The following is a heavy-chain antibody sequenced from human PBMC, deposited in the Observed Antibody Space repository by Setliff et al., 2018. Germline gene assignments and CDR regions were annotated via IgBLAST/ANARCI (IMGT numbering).Heavy chain of an antibody. Sequence: PSETLSLTCDVSGASSSSGHYWGWIRQPPGKGLEWIATIYHKGRTYFNPSLQSRVTMSLDRSKNQFSLRLTSVTASDTAVYYCASPRRDDLDSPFDPFDIWGHGTKVTVSS. CDR1: GASSSSGHY. CDR3: ASPRRDDLDSPFDPFDI. V-gene: IGHV4-38-2*01. J-gene: IGHJ3*02. CDR2: IYHKGRT. D-gene: IGHD3-3*01.